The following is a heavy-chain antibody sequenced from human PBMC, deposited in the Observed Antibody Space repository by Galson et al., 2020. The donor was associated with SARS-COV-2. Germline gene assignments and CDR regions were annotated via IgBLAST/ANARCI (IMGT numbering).Heavy chain of an antibody. CDR1: GGSISSYY. D-gene: IGHD3-10*01. V-gene: IGHV4-59*01. CDR3: ARGYTYHYGP. CDR2: FYNTVTT. Sequence: ASETLSLTCDVSGGSISSYYWSWIRQPPGKGLEWIGYFYNTVTTSYNPSLMSRVTMSTDTSKNQFSLTMTSMTAADTAVYYCARGYTYHYGPWGQGTLVRVSS. J-gene: IGHJ5*02.